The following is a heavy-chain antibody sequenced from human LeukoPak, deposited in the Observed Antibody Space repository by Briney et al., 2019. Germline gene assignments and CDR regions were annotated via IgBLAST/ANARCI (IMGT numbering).Heavy chain of an antibody. J-gene: IGHJ4*02. V-gene: IGHV3-48*04. CDR2: ISSTSDNK. Sequence: PGGSLRLSCAASGFTFSDYSMNWVRQAPGKGLEWLSYISSTSDNKYHADSVKGRFTISRDNAKNSLYLQMNSLRAEDTAVYYCVRDTMSSSWYEIDYWGQGTLVTVSS. CDR1: GFTFSDYS. CDR3: VRDTMSSSWYEIDY. D-gene: IGHD6-13*01.